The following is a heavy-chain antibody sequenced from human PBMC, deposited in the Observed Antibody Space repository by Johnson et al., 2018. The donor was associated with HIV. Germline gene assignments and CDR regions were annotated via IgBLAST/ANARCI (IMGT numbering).Heavy chain of an antibody. CDR2: ISSSGGTI. V-gene: IGHV3-11*04. CDR3: ARDRGYWDAFDI. J-gene: IGHJ3*02. CDR1: RFTFSDYY. Sequence: MLLVESGGGVVQPGRSLRLSCAASRFTFSDYYMSWIRQTPGKGLAWVAYISSSGGTIYYADSVKGRFSISRDNAKNSLYLQMNSLRAEDTAVYYCARDRGYWDAFDIWGQGTMVTVSS. D-gene: IGHD3-22*01.